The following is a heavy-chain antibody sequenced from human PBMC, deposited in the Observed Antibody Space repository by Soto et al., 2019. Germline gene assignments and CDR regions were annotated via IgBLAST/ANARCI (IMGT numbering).Heavy chain of an antibody. CDR2: ISGSGGST. J-gene: IGHJ4*02. Sequence: EVQLLESGGGLVQPGGSLRLSCAASGFTFSSYAMSWVRQAPGKGLEWVSAISGSGGSTYYADSVKGRFTISRDNSKNTLYLQMNSLRVEDTAVYYCAKALGGGDCSFCWGQGTLVTVSS. D-gene: IGHD2-21*02. CDR1: GFTFSSYA. CDR3: AKALGGGDCSFC. V-gene: IGHV3-23*01.